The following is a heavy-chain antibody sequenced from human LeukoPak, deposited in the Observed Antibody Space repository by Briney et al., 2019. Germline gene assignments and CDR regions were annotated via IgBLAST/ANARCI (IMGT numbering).Heavy chain of an antibody. D-gene: IGHD6-13*01. CDR1: GGSISSYY. V-gene: IGHV4-59*01. CDR3: AREKPFGIVAAGMHYYYYYGMDV. Sequence: SETLSLTCTVSGGSISSYYWSWIRQPPGKGLEWIGYIYYSGSTNYNPSLKSRVTISVDTSKNQFSLKLSSVTAADTAVYYCAREKPFGIVAAGMHYYYYYGMDVWGQGTTVTVSS. J-gene: IGHJ6*02. CDR2: IYYSGST.